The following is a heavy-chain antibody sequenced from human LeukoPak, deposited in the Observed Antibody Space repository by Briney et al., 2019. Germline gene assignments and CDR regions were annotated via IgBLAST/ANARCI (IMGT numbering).Heavy chain of an antibody. J-gene: IGHJ6*03. CDR1: GFTFTGHY. Sequence: ASVKVSCKASGFTFTGHYMHWVRQAPGQGLEWMGWINPNSGGTIYAQKFQGRVTMTRDTSISTAYMELSRLRSDDTAVYYCARDAVATIVAYYYSMDVWGKGTTVTVSS. D-gene: IGHD5-12*01. CDR3: ARDAVATIVAYYYSMDV. V-gene: IGHV1-2*02. CDR2: INPNSGGT.